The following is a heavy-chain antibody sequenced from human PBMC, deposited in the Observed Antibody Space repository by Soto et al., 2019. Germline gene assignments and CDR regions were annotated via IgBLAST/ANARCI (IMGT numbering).Heavy chain of an antibody. CDR1: GGSIISYY. D-gene: IGHD3-9*01. J-gene: IGHJ5*02. CDR2: IYYSGST. Sequence: PSETLSLTCTVSGGSIISYYWSWILQPPGKGLEWIGYIYYSGSTNYNPSLKSRVTISVDTSKNQFSLKLSSVTAADTAVYYCARGDYDILTGYYNSWFDPWGQGTLVTVSS. V-gene: IGHV4-59*01. CDR3: ARGDYDILTGYYNSWFDP.